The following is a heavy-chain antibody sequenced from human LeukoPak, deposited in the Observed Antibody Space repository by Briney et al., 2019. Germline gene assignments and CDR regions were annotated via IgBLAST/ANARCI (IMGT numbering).Heavy chain of an antibody. CDR1: AFTFSSYG. CDR2: ISGSGSST. V-gene: IGHV3-23*01. CDR3: AKEYCSSTTCLYFDY. Sequence: PGGSLRLSCAASAFTFSSYGMSWVRQAPGKWLEWVSAISGSGSSTYYADSVKGRFTISRDNSKNTLYLQMNSLRAEDTAVYYCAKEYCSSTTCLYFDYWGQGTLVTVSS. J-gene: IGHJ4*02. D-gene: IGHD2-2*01.